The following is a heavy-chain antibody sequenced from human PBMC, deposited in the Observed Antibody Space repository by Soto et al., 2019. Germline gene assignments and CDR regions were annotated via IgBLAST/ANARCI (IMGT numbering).Heavy chain of an antibody. J-gene: IGHJ3*02. CDR2: IFSNDEK. Sequence: SGPTLVNPTETLTLTCTVSGFSLSNARMGVSWIRQPPGKALEWLAHIFSNDEKSYSTSLKSRLTISKDTSKSQVVLTMTNMDPVDTATYYCARIPSIAAAGTTAFDIWGQGTMVTVSS. D-gene: IGHD6-13*01. CDR3: ARIPSIAAAGTTAFDI. V-gene: IGHV2-26*01. CDR1: GFSLSNARMG.